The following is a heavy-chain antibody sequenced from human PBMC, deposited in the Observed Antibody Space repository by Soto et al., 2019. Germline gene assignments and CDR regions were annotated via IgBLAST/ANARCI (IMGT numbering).Heavy chain of an antibody. CDR2: INAGNGNT. CDR3: AREVDGGLGVAGAGLMDY. Sequence: QVQLVQSGAEVKKPGASVKVSCKASGYTFTSYAMNWVRQAPGQRLEWMGWINAGNGNTKYSQKFQGRVTITRDTSASTAYMELSSLGSEDTAVYYCAREVDGGLGVAGAGLMDYWGQVTLVTVSS. D-gene: IGHD6-19*01. V-gene: IGHV1-3*01. J-gene: IGHJ4*02. CDR1: GYTFTSYA.